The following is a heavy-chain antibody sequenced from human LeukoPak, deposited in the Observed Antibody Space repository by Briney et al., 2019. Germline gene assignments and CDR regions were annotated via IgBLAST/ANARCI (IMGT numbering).Heavy chain of an antibody. CDR1: GGTFSSYD. CDR3: ARAGGETDNFWSGYYDGPFDY. V-gene: IGHV1-69*05. D-gene: IGHD3-3*01. Sequence: VASVKVSCKALGGTFSSYDISWVRQAPGKGLEWMGGIIPIFGTANYAQKFQGRVTITTDESTSTAYMERSGLSSEATAWYYCARAGGETDNFWSGYYDGPFDYWGQGTLVTVSS. J-gene: IGHJ4*02. CDR2: IIPIFGTA.